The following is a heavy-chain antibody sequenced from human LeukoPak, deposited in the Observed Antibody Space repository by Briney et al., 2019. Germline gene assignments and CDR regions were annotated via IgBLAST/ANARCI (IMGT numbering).Heavy chain of an antibody. CDR1: GGSISSSSYY. CDR3: ARTGYSSGWYEDYFDY. CDR2: IYYSGST. D-gene: IGHD6-19*01. Sequence: SETLSLTCTVSGGSISSSSYYWGWIRQPPGKGLEWIGSIYYSGSTYYNPSLRSRVTTSVDTSKNQFSLKMSSVTAAEAAVYYCARTGYSSGWYEDYFDYWGQGTLVTVSS. J-gene: IGHJ4*02. V-gene: IGHV4-39*01.